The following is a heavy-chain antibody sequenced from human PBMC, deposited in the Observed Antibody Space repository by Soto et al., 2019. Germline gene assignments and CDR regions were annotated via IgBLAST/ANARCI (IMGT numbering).Heavy chain of an antibody. CDR3: AKTADTMIVVGPNQWRRAVGWFDP. Sequence: EVQLLESGGGLVQPGGSLRLSCAASGFTFSSYAMSWVRQAPGKGLEWVSAISGSGGSTYYADSVKGRFTISRDNSKNTLYLQMNSLRAEDTAVYYCAKTADTMIVVGPNQWRRAVGWFDPWGQGTLVTVSS. CDR2: ISGSGGST. D-gene: IGHD3-22*01. CDR1: GFTFSSYA. V-gene: IGHV3-23*01. J-gene: IGHJ5*02.